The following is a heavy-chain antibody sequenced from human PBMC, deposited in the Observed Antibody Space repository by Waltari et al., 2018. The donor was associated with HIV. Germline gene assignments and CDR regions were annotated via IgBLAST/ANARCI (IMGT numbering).Heavy chain of an antibody. CDR2: ISWNSGST. D-gene: IGHD6-13*01. V-gene: IGHV3-9*01. Sequence: EVQLVESGGGLVQPGRYLRLSCAASGFTFDDYAMHWVRQAPGKGLEWVSGISWNSGSTGYADSVKGRFTISRDNAKNSLYLQMNSLRAEDTALYYCAKDMLYSSSWYVFDYWGQGTLVTVSS. CDR1: GFTFDDYA. J-gene: IGHJ4*02. CDR3: AKDMLYSSSWYVFDY.